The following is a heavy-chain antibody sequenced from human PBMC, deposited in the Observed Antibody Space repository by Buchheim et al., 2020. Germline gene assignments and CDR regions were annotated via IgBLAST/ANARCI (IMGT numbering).Heavy chain of an antibody. J-gene: IGHJ4*02. CDR2: INDSGNT. CDR3: ARSLFDY. V-gene: IGHV4-34*01. Sequence: QVQLQQWGAGLLKPSETLSLTCAVYGGSFSGYYWGWIRQPPGKGLEWIGEINDSGNTNYNPSLKSRVTISLDTSKNQYSLRLNSVTAADTAVYYCARSLFDYWGQGTL. CDR1: GGSFSGYY.